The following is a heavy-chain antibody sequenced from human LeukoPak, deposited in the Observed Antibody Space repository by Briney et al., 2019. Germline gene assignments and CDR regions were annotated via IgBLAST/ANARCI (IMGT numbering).Heavy chain of an antibody. D-gene: IGHD6-13*01. CDR1: GFTFSSYG. Sequence: PGRSLRLSCAASGFTFSSYGMHWVRQAPGKGLEGVAVIWYDGSNKYYADSVKGRFTISRDNSKNTLYLQMNSLRAEDTAVYYCARTLNSSSWYASLGYWGQGTLVTVSS. CDR2: IWYDGSNK. CDR3: ARTLNSSSWYASLGY. J-gene: IGHJ4*02. V-gene: IGHV3-33*01.